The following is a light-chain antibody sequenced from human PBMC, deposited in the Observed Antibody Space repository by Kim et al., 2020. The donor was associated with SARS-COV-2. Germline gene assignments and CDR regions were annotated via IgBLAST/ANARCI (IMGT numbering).Light chain of an antibody. CDR1: QSLLHNDGKTY. CDR3: MQAIHLPRT. V-gene: IGKV2-29*02. Sequence: DIVMTQTPLSLSVTPGQPASISCKSSQSLLHNDGKTYLYWYLQKPGQSPHLLIYGVSNRFSGVPERFTGSGSGTDFTLRISRVEAEDVGTYYCMQAIHLPRTFGQGTKVDIK. CDR2: GVS. J-gene: IGKJ1*01.